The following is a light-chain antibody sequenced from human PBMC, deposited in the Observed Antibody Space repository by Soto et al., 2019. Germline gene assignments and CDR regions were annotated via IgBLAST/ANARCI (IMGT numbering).Light chain of an antibody. J-gene: IGKJ2*01. CDR1: QSVSSSY. CDR2: GAS. CDR3: QQYGTSPPGYT. Sequence: EIVLTQSPGTLSLSPGERATLSCRASQSVSSSYLAWYQQKPGQAPRLLIYGASSRATGIPDRFGCSGSGTFFTPTISRLEPQDSAVYYCQQYGTSPPGYTFSQGTKLEIK. V-gene: IGKV3-20*01.